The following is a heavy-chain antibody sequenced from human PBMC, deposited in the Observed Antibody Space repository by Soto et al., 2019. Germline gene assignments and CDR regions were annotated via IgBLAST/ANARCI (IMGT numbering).Heavy chain of an antibody. D-gene: IGHD1-1*01. Sequence: EVQLLESGGGLVQPGGSLRLSCAASGFTFSTYAMNWVRQAPGNGLEWVSAISGSGGSIHYADSVKGRFTISSDNSTNTLYLQMNSLRDADTAVSPCVKGYWKGDVWGQGTTVTVSS. J-gene: IGHJ6*02. CDR3: VKGYWKGDV. CDR2: ISGSGGSI. V-gene: IGHV3-23*01. CDR1: GFTFSTYA.